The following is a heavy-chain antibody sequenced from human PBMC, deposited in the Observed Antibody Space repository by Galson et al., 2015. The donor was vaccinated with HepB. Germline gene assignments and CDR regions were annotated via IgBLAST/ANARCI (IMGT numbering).Heavy chain of an antibody. V-gene: IGHV3-23*01. D-gene: IGHD5-18*01. CDR2: ISGGT. CDR3: ARDTAYGMDV. J-gene: IGHJ6*02. Sequence: SLRLSCAASGLTFSSYAMSWVRQAPGKGLEWVSTISGGTYYADSVKGRFTISRDNSKNTLFLQMNSLRAEDTAVYYCARDTAYGMDVWGQGTTVTVSS. CDR1: GLTFSSYA.